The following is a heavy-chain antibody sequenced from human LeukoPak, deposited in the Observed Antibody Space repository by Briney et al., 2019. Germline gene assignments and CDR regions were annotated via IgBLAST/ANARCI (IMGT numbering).Heavy chain of an antibody. CDR2: ISAYNGNT. D-gene: IGHD2-8*01. Sequence: EASVKVSCKASGYTFTSYGISWVRQAPGQGLEWMGWISAYNGNTNYAQKLQGRVTMTTDTSTSTAYMELRSLRSDDTAVYYCAREDINYYYYGMDVWGQGTTVTVSS. V-gene: IGHV1-18*01. J-gene: IGHJ6*02. CDR3: AREDINYYYYGMDV. CDR1: GYTFTSYG.